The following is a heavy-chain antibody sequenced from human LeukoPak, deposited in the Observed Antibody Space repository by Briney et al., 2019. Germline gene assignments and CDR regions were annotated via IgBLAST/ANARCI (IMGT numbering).Heavy chain of an antibody. J-gene: IGHJ4*02. CDR1: GFTFSNYW. Sequence: GGSLRLSCAASGFTFSNYWMGWVRQAPGKGLEWVANIKQDGSQKYFGDSVKGRFTISRDNAENSLFLQMSSLRDEDTAVYYCARDSGSYHFDSCWGQGALVTVSS. CDR3: ARDSGSYHFDSC. V-gene: IGHV3-7*01. D-gene: IGHD1-26*01. CDR2: IKQDGSQK.